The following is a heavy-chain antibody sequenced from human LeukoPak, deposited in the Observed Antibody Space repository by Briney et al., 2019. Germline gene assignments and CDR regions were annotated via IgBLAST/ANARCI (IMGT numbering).Heavy chain of an antibody. Sequence: PGGSLRLSCAASGFTFSSYSMNWVRQAPGKGLEWVSSISSSSSYIYYADSVKGRFTISRDNAKNSLYLQMNSLRAEDTAVYYCASYDVWRGDLIIDYWGQGTLVTVSS. CDR3: ASYDVWRGDLIIDY. CDR1: GFTFSSYS. V-gene: IGHV3-21*01. D-gene: IGHD3-3*01. J-gene: IGHJ4*02. CDR2: ISSSSSYI.